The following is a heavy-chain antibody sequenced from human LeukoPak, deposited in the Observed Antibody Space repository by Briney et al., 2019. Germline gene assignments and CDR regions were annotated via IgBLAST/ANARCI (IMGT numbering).Heavy chain of an antibody. D-gene: IGHD2-15*01. CDR3: ARTPWASHFDY. CDR2: IYYSGST. J-gene: IGHJ4*02. CDR1: GGSVSSGSYY. Sequence: SETLSLTCTVSGGSVSSGSYYWTWIRQPPGKGLEWIGYIYYSGSTNYNPSLKSRVTISVDTSKNQFSLKLSSVTAADTAVYYCARTPWASHFDYWGQGTLVTVSS. V-gene: IGHV4-61*01.